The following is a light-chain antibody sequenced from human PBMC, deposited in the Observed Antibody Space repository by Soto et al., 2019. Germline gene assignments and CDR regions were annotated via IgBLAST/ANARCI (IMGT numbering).Light chain of an antibody. CDR3: QQRKNWPPLT. V-gene: IGKV3-11*01. CDR2: DAS. CDR1: QSVDIY. Sequence: DTLLTQSPATLSLSPGETATLSCRASQSVDIYLAWYQQKPGQAPRLLIYDASNRATGIPARFSGSGSGTDFTLTINSLEPEDFAIYYCQQRKNWPPLTFGQGTRLE. J-gene: IGKJ5*01.